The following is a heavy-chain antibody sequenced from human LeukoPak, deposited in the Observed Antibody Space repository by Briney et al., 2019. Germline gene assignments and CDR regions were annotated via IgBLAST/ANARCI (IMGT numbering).Heavy chain of an antibody. J-gene: IGHJ4*02. V-gene: IGHV4-34*01. CDR1: GGSFSGYY. D-gene: IGHD3-10*01. CDR2: INHSGST. Sequence: KPSETLSLTCAVYGGSFSGYYWSWIRQPPGKGLEWIGEINHSGSTNYNPSLKSRVTISVDTSKNQFSLKLSSVTAADTAVYYCARYLGATQASYYFDYWGQGTLVTVSS. CDR3: ARYLGATQASYYFDY.